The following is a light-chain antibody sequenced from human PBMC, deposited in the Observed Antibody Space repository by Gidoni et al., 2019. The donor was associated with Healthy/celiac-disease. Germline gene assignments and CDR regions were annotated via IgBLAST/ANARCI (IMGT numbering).Light chain of an antibody. CDR2: AAS. J-gene: IGKJ2*01. CDR1: QSISSY. Sequence: DIQMTQSPSSLSASVGDRVTITCRASQSISSYLNWYQQKPGKATKLMIYAASSLKSGVPSRFSGSGSVTDFTLTISSLQPEDFATYYCQQSYSTPPTFGQGTKLEIK. V-gene: IGKV1-39*01. CDR3: QQSYSTPPT.